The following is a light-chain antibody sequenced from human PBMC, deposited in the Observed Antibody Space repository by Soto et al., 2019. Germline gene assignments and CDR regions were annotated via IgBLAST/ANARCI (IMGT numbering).Light chain of an antibody. J-gene: IGKJ4*01. V-gene: IGKV1-39*01. CDR1: QSISTY. CDR3: LQSDSTALT. CDR2: AAS. Sequence: DIQMIQSPSSLSASVGDTVTSTCRASQSISTYLNWYQQQPGKAPKVLIYAASSLQNGDSLRFSGSGSETDFARSIRSLQPEDSSTYDFLQSDSTALTFRGGTKGEIK.